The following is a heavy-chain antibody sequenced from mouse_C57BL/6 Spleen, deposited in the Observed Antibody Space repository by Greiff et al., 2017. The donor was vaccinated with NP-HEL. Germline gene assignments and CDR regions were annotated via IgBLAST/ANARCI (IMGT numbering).Heavy chain of an antibody. CDR1: GYTFTDYN. Sequence: VHVKQSGPELVKPGASVKMSCKASGYTFTDYNMHWVKQSHGKSLEWIGYINPNNGGTSYNQKFKGKATLTVNKSSSTAYMELRSLTSEDSAVYYCAYDYDASYYAMDYWGQGTSVTVSS. J-gene: IGHJ4*01. CDR2: INPNNGGT. D-gene: IGHD2-4*01. CDR3: AYDYDASYYAMDY. V-gene: IGHV1-22*01.